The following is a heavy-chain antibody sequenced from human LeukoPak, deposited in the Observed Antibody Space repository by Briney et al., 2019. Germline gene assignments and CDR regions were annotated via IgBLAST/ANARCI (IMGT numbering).Heavy chain of an antibody. J-gene: IGHJ4*02. Sequence: GGSLRLSCATSGFTVSSDCMSWVRQAPGKGMEWVSVIYDSGTTYYADSVKGRFLIFRDTSKNTVDLQMNSLRVEDTAVYYCAGRRSSGWYAYWGQGTLVTVSS. D-gene: IGHD6-19*01. CDR2: IYDSGTT. V-gene: IGHV3-53*01. CDR1: GFTVSSDC. CDR3: AGRRSSGWYAY.